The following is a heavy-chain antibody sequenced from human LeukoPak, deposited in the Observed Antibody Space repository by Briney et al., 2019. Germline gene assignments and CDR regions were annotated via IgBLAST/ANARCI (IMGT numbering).Heavy chain of an antibody. D-gene: IGHD6-19*01. V-gene: IGHV4-39*01. CDR2: IYYSGST. CDR3: VRKAVAQYYFDY. CDR1: GGSISSSSYY. J-gene: IGHJ4*02. Sequence: PSGTLSLTCTVSGGSISSSSYYWGWIRQPPGKGLEWIGSIYYSGSTYYNPSLKSRVTISVDTSKNQFSLKLSSVTAADTAVYYCVRKAVAQYYFDYWGQGTLVTVSS.